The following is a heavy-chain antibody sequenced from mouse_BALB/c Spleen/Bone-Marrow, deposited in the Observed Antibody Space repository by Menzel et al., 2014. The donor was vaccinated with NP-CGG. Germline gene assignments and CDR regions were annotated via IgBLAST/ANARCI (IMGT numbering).Heavy chain of an antibody. CDR2: IYPGSGST. V-gene: IGHV1S22*01. CDR1: GYTFTSYW. Sequence: QQSGSELVRSGASVKLSCKASGYTFTSYWMHWVKQRPGQGLEWIGNIYPGSGSTNYDEKFKSRATLTVDTSSSTAYMQLSSLTSEDSAVYYCTIWFPFAYWGQGTLVTVSA. D-gene: IGHD2-2*01. CDR3: TIWFPFAY. J-gene: IGHJ3*01.